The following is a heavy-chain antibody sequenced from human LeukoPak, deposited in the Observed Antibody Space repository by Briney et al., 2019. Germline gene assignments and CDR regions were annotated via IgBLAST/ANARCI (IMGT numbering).Heavy chain of an antibody. CDR1: GGSFSGYY. CDR2: INHSGST. J-gene: IGHJ4*02. D-gene: IGHD3-22*01. Sequence: SETLSLTCAVYGGSFSGYYWSWIRQPPGKGLEWIGEINHSGSTNYNPSLKSRVTISVDTSKNQFSLKLSSVTAADTAVYYCARGINNYDSGGCGLWGQGTLVTVSS. V-gene: IGHV4-34*01. CDR3: ARGINNYDSGGCGL.